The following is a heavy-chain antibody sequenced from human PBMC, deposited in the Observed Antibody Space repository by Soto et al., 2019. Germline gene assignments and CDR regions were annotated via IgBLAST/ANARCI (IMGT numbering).Heavy chain of an antibody. CDR3: AGTSELQWHYMDV. CDR2: TYYRSRWYN. Sequence: SQTHSLTGVLFGDGFSSNSAAWNWIRQSPSRGLERLGRTYYRSRWYNDYAVSVRSRITVNADTSKNQFSLHLNSVTPEDTAVYYCAGTSELQWHYMDVWHKGTTDPVSS. CDR1: GDGFSSNSAA. V-gene: IGHV6-1*01. D-gene: IGHD6-19*01. J-gene: IGHJ6*03.